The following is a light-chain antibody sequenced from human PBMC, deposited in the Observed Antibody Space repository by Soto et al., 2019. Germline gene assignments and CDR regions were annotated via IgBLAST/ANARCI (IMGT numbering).Light chain of an antibody. Sequence: DIVLTQSPGTLSLSPGQRATLSCRASQSLSSAFLAWYQQKPGQAPRLLIYSASSRATGVPDRFSGSGSGTDFTLKISRVEAEDVGVYYCMQALQTPLTFGPGTKVDIK. CDR3: MQALQTPLT. CDR2: SAS. CDR1: QSLSSAF. V-gene: IGKV3-20*01. J-gene: IGKJ3*01.